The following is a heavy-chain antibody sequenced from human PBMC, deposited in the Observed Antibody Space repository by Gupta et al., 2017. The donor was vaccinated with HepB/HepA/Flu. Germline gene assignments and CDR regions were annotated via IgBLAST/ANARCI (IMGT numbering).Heavy chain of an antibody. D-gene: IGHD6-25*01. CDR1: GYTFTSYD. Sequence: QVQLVQSGAEVKKHGASVKVSCKASGYTFTSYDTKWVRQATGQGLEWMGWMNPNSGNTGYAQKFQGRVTITRNTSISTAYMELSSLRSEDTAVYYCARSQIAADAFDIWGQGTMVTVSS. V-gene: IGHV1-8*03. J-gene: IGHJ3*02. CDR3: ARSQIAADAFDI. CDR2: MNPNSGNT.